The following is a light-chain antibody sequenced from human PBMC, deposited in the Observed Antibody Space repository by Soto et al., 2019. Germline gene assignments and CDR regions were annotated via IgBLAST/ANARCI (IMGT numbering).Light chain of an antibody. CDR1: QSVSSN. J-gene: IGKJ2*01. CDR2: GAS. Sequence: EIVMTQSPATLSVSPGERATLSCRASQSVSSNLAWYQQKPGQASRLLLYGASTRATGIPGRFSGSGSGTDFTLTISSLQSEDFAVYYCQQHNYWPSFGQGTKLEIK. CDR3: QQHNYWPS. V-gene: IGKV3-15*01.